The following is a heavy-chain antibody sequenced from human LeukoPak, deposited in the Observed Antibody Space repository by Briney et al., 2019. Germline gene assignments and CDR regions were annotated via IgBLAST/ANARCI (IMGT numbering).Heavy chain of an antibody. V-gene: IGHV4-59*08. CDR3: ARLYKYYYGSGKGFDP. D-gene: IGHD3-10*01. J-gene: IGHJ5*02. CDR2: IYYSGST. CDR1: GGSISSYY. Sequence: SETLSLTCTVSGGSISSYYWSWIRQPPGKGLEWIGYIYYSGSTNYNPSLKSRVTISVNTSKNQFSLKLSSVTPADTAVYYCARLYKYYYGSGKGFDPWGQGTLVTVSS.